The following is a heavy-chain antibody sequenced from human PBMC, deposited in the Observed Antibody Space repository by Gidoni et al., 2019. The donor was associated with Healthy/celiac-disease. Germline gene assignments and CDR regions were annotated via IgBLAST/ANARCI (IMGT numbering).Heavy chain of an antibody. D-gene: IGHD3-10*01. CDR1: RITFSNAW. CDR3: TTDPITGADY. J-gene: IGHJ4*02. CDR2: IKSKTDGGTT. V-gene: IGHV3-15*01. Sequence: EVPLVESGGGLVKHGGSLRLSCAAARITFSNAWMSWVRQAPGKGLGGVGRIKSKTDGGTTDYAAPVKGRFTISRDDSKNTLYLQMNSLKTEDTAVYYCTTDPITGADYWGQGTLVTVSS.